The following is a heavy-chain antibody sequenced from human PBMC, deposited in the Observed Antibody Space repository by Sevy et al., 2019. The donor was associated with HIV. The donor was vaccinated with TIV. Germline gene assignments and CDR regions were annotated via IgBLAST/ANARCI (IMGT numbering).Heavy chain of an antibody. J-gene: IGHJ4*02. CDR1: GGSMSSYF. V-gene: IGHV4-59*01. CDR2: IYYTGTT. Sequence: SETLSLTYTVSGGSMSSYFWNWIRQPPGKGLEWIGYIYYTGTTNYNPSLKSRLTMSLDTSKNRFSLKLTAVTAADTAVYYCARDSVLSPRVFDSWGQGTLVTVSS. CDR3: ARDSVLSPRVFDS. D-gene: IGHD3-10*01.